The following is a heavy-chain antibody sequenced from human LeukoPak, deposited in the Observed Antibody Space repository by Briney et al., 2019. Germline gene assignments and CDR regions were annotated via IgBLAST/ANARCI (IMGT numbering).Heavy chain of an antibody. Sequence: SETLSLTCAVYGGPFSGYYWSWIRQPPGKGLEWIGEINHSGSTNYNPSLKSRVTISVDTSKNQFSLKLSSVTAADTAVYYCAVSSGGGYYYYYYMDVWGKGTTVTVSS. D-gene: IGHD6-19*01. CDR2: INHSGST. V-gene: IGHV4-34*01. CDR3: AVSSGGGYYYYYYMDV. J-gene: IGHJ6*03. CDR1: GGPFSGYY.